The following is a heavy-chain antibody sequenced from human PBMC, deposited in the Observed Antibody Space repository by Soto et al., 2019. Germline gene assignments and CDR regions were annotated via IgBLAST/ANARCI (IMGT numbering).Heavy chain of an antibody. CDR3: AREGFQQWPTYNWFDP. CDR2: IIPIFGTA. Sequence: ASVKVSCKASGGTFSSYAISWVRQAPGQGLEWMGGIIPIFGTANYAQKFQGRVTITADESTSAAYMELSSLRSEDTAVYYCAREGFQQWPTYNWFDPWGQGTLVTVSS. V-gene: IGHV1-69*13. CDR1: GGTFSSYA. D-gene: IGHD6-19*01. J-gene: IGHJ5*02.